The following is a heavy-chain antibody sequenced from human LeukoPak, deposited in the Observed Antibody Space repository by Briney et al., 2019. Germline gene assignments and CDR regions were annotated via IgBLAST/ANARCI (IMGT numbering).Heavy chain of an antibody. CDR2: ISYDGSNK. CDR3: ARDPRPGIAVAGPDY. D-gene: IGHD6-19*01. V-gene: IGHV3-30*01. CDR1: GFTFSSYA. Sequence: GGSLRLSCAASGFTFSSYAMHWVRQAPGKGLEWVAVISYDGSNKYYADSVKGRFTISRGNSKNTLYLQMNSLRAEDTAVYYCARDPRPGIAVAGPDYWGQGTLVTVSS. J-gene: IGHJ4*02.